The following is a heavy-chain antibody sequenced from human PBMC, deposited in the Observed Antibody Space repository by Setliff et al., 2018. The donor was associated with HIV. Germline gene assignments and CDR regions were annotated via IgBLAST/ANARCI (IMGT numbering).Heavy chain of an antibody. CDR2: INAGNGNI. Sequence: ASVKVSCKASGYTFTSYAMHWVRQAPGQRLEWMGWINAGNGNIRYSQKIQGRVTLTRDTSASTVYLDLSSLRSEDTAIYYCARGYYNSGNYFEYWGQGTLVTVSS. CDR3: ARGYYNSGNYFEY. J-gene: IGHJ4*02. V-gene: IGHV1-3*01. CDR1: GYTFTSYA. D-gene: IGHD3-10*01.